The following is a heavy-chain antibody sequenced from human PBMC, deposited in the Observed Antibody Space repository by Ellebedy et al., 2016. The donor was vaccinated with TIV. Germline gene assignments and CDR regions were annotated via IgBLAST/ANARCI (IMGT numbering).Heavy chain of an antibody. V-gene: IGHV3-11*05. Sequence: PGGSLRLSCAASRFMFSGYYMSWIRQAPGKGLEWVAYISSTSDSANYADSVKGRFTISRDNSKNTLYLQMNSLRAEDTAVYYCAKDMGYCSGGSCFYWGQGTLVTVSS. CDR3: AKDMGYCSGGSCFY. CDR1: RFMFSGYY. D-gene: IGHD2-15*01. J-gene: IGHJ4*02. CDR2: ISSTSDSA.